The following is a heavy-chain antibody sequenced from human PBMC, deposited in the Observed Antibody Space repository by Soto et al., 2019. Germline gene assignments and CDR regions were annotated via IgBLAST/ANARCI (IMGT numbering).Heavy chain of an antibody. V-gene: IGHV3-73*01. CDR2: IRERAYSYAT. CDR1: GFVFKDSS. J-gene: IGHJ4*02. D-gene: IGHD3-10*01. CDR3: TRLISAAQDY. Sequence: VLLVESGGGLVQPGGSLKLSCAASGFVFKDSSIHWVRQASGKGLEWVGRIRERAYSYATAYAASVKGRFTISRDDSSNTAYLKMNSLNTEDTAIYYCTRLISAAQDYWGQGTLVTVSS.